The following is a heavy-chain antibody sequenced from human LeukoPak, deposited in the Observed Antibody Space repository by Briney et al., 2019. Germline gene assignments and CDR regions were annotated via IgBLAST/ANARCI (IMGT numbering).Heavy chain of an antibody. V-gene: IGHV3-23*01. CDR2: IRSSGGDT. J-gene: IGHJ4*02. CDR1: GFTFSSYA. Sequence: GGSLRLSCAASGFTFSSYAMSWVRQAPGKGLEWVSAIRSSGGDTYYAGSVKGRFTISRDNSKNTLYLQMNRLRAEDTAVYYCAKDAVGGTAYYFDDWGQGTLVTVSS. CDR3: AKDAVGGTAYYFDD. D-gene: IGHD1-26*01.